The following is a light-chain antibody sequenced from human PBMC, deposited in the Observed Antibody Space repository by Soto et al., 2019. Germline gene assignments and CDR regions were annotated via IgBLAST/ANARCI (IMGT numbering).Light chain of an antibody. CDR3: QHYNSYSEA. V-gene: IGKV1-5*03. CDR1: QTISSW. J-gene: IGKJ1*01. CDR2: KAS. Sequence: DVQMTESPSTLSGSVVDRVTITCRASQTISSWLAWYQQKPGKAPKLLIYKASTLKSGVPSRFSGSGSGTEFTLTISSLQPDDFATYYCQHYNSYSEAFGQGTKVDIK.